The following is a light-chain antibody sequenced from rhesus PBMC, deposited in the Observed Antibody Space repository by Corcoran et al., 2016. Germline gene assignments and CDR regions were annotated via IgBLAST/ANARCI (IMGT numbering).Light chain of an antibody. Sequence: DIQMTQSPSSLSTSVGDRVTITCRASQDIHNYLAWYQRKPGRAPKSLIYYASSLQTGVPSRFSGGKSGTDDTLIISDLQPEDIATYYCQQYNSFPPTFGGGTEVEIK. CDR1: QDIHNY. J-gene: IGKJ4*01. CDR2: YAS. CDR3: QQYNSFPPT. V-gene: IGKV1-66*01.